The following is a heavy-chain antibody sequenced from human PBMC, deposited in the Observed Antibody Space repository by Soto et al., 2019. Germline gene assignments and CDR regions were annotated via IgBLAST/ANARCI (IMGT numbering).Heavy chain of an antibody. CDR1: GIPVSSNY. D-gene: IGHD3-10*01. J-gene: IGHJ6*02. V-gene: IGHV3-53*04. CDR2: LHSGGDT. Sequence: GGSLRLSCVASGIPVSSNYMTWVRQAPGKGLEWVSVLHSGGDTYYANSVKGRFTISRHDSANTVFLQMNSLTAEDTAVYYCARDGPYYYASRMDVWGQGTTVTVSS. CDR3: ARDGPYYYASRMDV.